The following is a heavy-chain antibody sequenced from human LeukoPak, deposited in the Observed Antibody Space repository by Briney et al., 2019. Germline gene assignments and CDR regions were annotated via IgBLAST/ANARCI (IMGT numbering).Heavy chain of an antibody. J-gene: IGHJ4*02. Sequence: PSETLSLTCTVSGGSISYYYWTWIRQPAEKGLEWIGRIHSSGSTNYNPSLKSRVTMSVDTSKNQFSLRLSSVTAADTAVYYCARDPHGSSGWYDYWGQGILVTVSS. CDR1: GGSISYYY. V-gene: IGHV4-4*07. CDR3: ARDPHGSSGWYDY. D-gene: IGHD6-19*01. CDR2: IHSSGST.